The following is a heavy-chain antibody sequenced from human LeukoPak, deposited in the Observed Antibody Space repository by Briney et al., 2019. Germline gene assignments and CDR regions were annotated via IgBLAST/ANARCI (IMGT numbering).Heavy chain of an antibody. J-gene: IGHJ4*02. V-gene: IGHV3-66*01. CDR3: ARGRGYSGYDESYPFDY. CDR1: GFAVSSNY. CDR2: IYSGGST. D-gene: IGHD5-12*01. Sequence: PGGSLRLSCAASGFAVSSNYMNWVRQAPGKGLEWLAVIYSGGSTDYADSVKGRFTMSRDNSKNTLYLQMNSLRAEDTAVYYCARGRGYSGYDESYPFDYWGQGTLVTVPS.